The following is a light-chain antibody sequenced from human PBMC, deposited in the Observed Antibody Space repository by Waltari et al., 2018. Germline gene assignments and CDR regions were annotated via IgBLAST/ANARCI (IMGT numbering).Light chain of an antibody. CDR2: GAS. CDR1: QSVTNY. J-gene: IGKJ2*03. Sequence: VILTQSPATLSLSPGERATLSCRASQSVTNYLAWYQQKPGQAPRLLIYGASSRATGVPDRFSCRWSGTEFTLTINSLEPEDFAVYYCQKYSNSPHSFGQGTKVEIK. V-gene: IGKV3-20*01. CDR3: QKYSNSPHS.